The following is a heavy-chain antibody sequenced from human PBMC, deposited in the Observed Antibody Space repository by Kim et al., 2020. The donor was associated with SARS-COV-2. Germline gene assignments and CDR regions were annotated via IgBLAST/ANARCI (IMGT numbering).Heavy chain of an antibody. J-gene: IGHJ4*02. V-gene: IGHV1-2*02. CDR2: INPNSGDT. CDR1: GYTFNGYF. CDR3: VKGGALVTLGVKKPFDY. D-gene: IGHD3-22*01. Sequence: ASVKVSCKTSGYTFNGYFMHWVRQAPGQGLEWMGWINPNSGDTTYAQKFQDRVTLTRDTSITTAYMELTRLTSDDTAVYYCVKGGALVTLGVKKPFDYWGQGTLVIVSS.